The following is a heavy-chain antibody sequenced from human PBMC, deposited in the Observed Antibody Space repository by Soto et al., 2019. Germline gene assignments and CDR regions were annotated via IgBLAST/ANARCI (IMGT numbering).Heavy chain of an antibody. CDR1: GYSFTSYW. Sequence: DSLKISCKGSGYSFTSYWIGWVRQMPGKGLEWMGIIYPGDSDTRYSPSFQVQVTISADKSISTAYLQWSSLKASDPAMYYCASQTSSYHDRWSPEYYYYGMEVWGQGTTVIVSS. V-gene: IGHV5-51*01. J-gene: IGHJ6*02. CDR2: IYPGDSDT. D-gene: IGHD3-22*01. CDR3: ASQTSSYHDRWSPEYYYYGMEV.